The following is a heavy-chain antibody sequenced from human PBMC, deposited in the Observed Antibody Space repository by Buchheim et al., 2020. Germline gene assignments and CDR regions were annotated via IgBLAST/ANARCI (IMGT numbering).Heavy chain of an antibody. CDR2: IWYDGSNK. CDR3: AREDSQLNWFDP. J-gene: IGHJ5*02. D-gene: IGHD2-2*01. CDR1: GFTFRSYG. V-gene: IGHV3-33*01. Sequence: QVQLVESGGGVVQPGRSLRLSCAASGFTFRSYGMHWVRQAPGKGLEWVAVIWYDGSNKYYADSVKGRFTISRDNSKNTLYLQMNSLRAEDTAVYYCAREDSQLNWFDPWGQGTL.